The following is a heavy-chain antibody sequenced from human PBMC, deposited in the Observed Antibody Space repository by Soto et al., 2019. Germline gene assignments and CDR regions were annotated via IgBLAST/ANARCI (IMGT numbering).Heavy chain of an antibody. J-gene: IGHJ6*02. Sequence: VQLVESGGGLVKPGGSLRLSCAASGFTFSSYSMNWVRQAPGKGLEWVSSISSSSSYIYYADSVKGRFTISRDNAKNSLYLQMNSLRAEDTAVYYCARGGCSSTSCYIGALDYYYGMDVWGQGTTVTVSS. CDR2: ISSSSSYI. V-gene: IGHV3-21*01. D-gene: IGHD2-2*02. CDR1: GFTFSSYS. CDR3: ARGGCSSTSCYIGALDYYYGMDV.